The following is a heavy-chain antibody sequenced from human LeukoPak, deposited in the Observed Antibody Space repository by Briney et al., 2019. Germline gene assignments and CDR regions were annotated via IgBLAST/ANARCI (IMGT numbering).Heavy chain of an antibody. J-gene: IGHJ5*02. D-gene: IGHD1-20*01. Sequence: SETLSLTCAVYGGSFSGYYWSWIRQPPGKGLEWIGEINHSGSTNYNPSLKSRVTISVDTSKNQFSLKLSSVTAADTAVYYCARGRYNWNGGGWFDPWGQGTLVTVSS. CDR3: ARGRYNWNGGGWFDP. V-gene: IGHV4-34*01. CDR1: GGSFSGYY. CDR2: INHSGST.